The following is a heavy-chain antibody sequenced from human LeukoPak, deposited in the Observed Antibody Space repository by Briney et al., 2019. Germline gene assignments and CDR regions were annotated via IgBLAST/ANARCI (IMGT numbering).Heavy chain of an antibody. CDR3: ARDYYDSSGNDY. CDR2: INSDGSST. D-gene: IGHD3-22*01. Sequence: GGSLRLSCAASGFTFSSYWMHWVRQAPGKGLVGVSRINSDGSSTSYADSVKGRFTISRDNAKNTLYLQMNSLRAEDTAVYYCARDYYDSSGNDYWGQGTLVTVSS. CDR1: GFTFSSYW. J-gene: IGHJ4*02. V-gene: IGHV3-74*01.